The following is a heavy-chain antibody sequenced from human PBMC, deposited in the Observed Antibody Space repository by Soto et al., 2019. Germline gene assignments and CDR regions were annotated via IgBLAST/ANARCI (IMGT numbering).Heavy chain of an antibody. V-gene: IGHV4-59*08. J-gene: IGHJ6*03. CDR3: ARHHNSGYEIESYYYYYMDV. D-gene: IGHD5-12*01. CDR2: IYYSGST. CDR1: GGSISSYY. Sequence: SETLSLTCTVSGGSISSYYWSWIRQPPGKGLEWIGYIYYSGSTNYYPSLKSRVPISVDTSKNQFSLKLSPVTAADTAVYYCARHHNSGYEIESYYYYYMDVWGKGTTVTVSS.